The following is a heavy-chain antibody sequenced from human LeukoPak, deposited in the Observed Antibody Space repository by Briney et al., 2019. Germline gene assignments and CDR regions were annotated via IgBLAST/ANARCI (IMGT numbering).Heavy chain of an antibody. CDR3: AREEYCGGDCYSGFDY. CDR2: IYHSGST. CDR1: GYSISSGYY. V-gene: IGHV4-38-2*02. D-gene: IGHD2-21*02. J-gene: IGHJ4*02. Sequence: PSETLSLTCTLSGYSISSGYYWGWVRQPPGKGLEWIGSIYHSGSTYYNPSLKSRVTISVDTSKNQSSLKLSSVTAADTAVYYCAREEYCGGDCYSGFDYWGQGTLVTVSS.